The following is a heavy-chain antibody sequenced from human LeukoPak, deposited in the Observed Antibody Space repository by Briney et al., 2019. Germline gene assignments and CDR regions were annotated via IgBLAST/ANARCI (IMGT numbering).Heavy chain of an antibody. V-gene: IGHV3-30*03. CDR2: ISYDGSKK. Sequence: PGRSLRLSCAASGFTFSSHGMNWVRQAPGKGLEWVAVISYDGSKKYYADSVKGRFTISRDNSQNTLYLQMNSLRAEDTAVYYCARETAATVTSFDYWGQGTLVTVSS. CDR3: ARETAATVTSFDY. CDR1: GFTFSSHG. J-gene: IGHJ4*02. D-gene: IGHD4-17*01.